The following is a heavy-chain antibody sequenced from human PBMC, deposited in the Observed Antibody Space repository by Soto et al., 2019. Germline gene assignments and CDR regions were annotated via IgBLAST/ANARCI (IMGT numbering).Heavy chain of an antibody. V-gene: IGHV1-46*01. D-gene: IGHD3-9*01. CDR3: ARGSPSHYDILTGTRIAAAGVVVY. CDR1: GYTFTSYY. CDR2: INPSGGST. Sequence: ASVTVSCTASGYTFTSYYMHWVRQAPGQGLEWMGIINPSGGSTSYAQKFQGRVTMTRDTSTSTVYMELSSLRSEDTAVYYCARGSPSHYDILTGTRIAAAGVVVYWGQGTLVTVSS. J-gene: IGHJ4*02.